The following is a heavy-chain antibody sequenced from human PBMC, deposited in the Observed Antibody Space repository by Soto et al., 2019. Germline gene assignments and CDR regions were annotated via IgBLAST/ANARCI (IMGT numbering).Heavy chain of an antibody. V-gene: IGHV1-8*01. CDR3: ARWGFKDVSLDV. CDR1: GYTFSSYD. CDR2: MNPNSGNT. D-gene: IGHD3-16*01. Sequence: ASVKVSCKASGYTFSSYDINWVRQATGRGLEWMGWMNPNSGNTGYAQKFQGRVTMTRNTSISTAYMELSSLRSEDTAVYYCARWGFKDVSLDVWGKGTTVTVSS. J-gene: IGHJ6*04.